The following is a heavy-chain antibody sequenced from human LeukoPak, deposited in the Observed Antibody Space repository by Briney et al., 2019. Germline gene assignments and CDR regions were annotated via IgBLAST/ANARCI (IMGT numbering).Heavy chain of an antibody. CDR3: ARAGKYYYDSSGYYAYYYFDY. CDR2: IIPIFGTA. J-gene: IGHJ4*02. CDR1: GGTFSSYA. Sequence: ASVKVSCKASGGTFSSYAISWVRQAPGQGLEWMGGIIPIFGTANYAQKFQGRVTITADESTSTAYMELSSLRSEDTAVYYCARAGKYYYDSSGYYAYYYFDYWGQGTLVTVSS. V-gene: IGHV1-69*13. D-gene: IGHD3-22*01.